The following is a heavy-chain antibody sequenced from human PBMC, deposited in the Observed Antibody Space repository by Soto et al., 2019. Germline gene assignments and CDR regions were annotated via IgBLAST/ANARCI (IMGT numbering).Heavy chain of an antibody. V-gene: IGHV3-23*01. CDR3: ARDSSLAV. Sequence: GGSLRLSCAASGFTFSSYAMSWVRQAPGKGLEWVSAISHGGGDTYYVDSVKGRFTISRDNSENSLYLQMNSLRAEDTAVYHCARDSSLAVWGQGTLVTVSS. CDR1: GFTFSSYA. D-gene: IGHD6-13*01. CDR2: ISHGGGDT. J-gene: IGHJ4*02.